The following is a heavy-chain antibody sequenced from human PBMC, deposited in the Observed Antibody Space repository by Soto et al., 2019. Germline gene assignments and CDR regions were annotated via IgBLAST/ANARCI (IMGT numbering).Heavy chain of an antibody. J-gene: IGHJ6*02. CDR2: IIPIFGTA. Sequence: QVQLVQSGAEVKKPGSSVKVSCKASGGTFSSYAISWVRQAPGQGLEWMGGIIPIFGTANYAQKFQGRGTITADESTSTADRELSSLRSEDTAVYYCAAGFWSGTPYYYGMDVWGQGTTVTVSS. CDR1: GGTFSSYA. CDR3: AAGFWSGTPYYYGMDV. V-gene: IGHV1-69*01. D-gene: IGHD3-3*01.